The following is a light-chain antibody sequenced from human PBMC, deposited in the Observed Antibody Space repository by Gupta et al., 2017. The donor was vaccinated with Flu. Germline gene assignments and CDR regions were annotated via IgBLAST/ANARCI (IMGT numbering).Light chain of an antibody. CDR3: QTWANGVWV. CDR1: GGHSSHA. J-gene: IGLJ3*02. Sequence: QPVLPHSPSASASLGASVKLTCTLSGGHSSHAIAWHQQLPQKGPRFLMRINGDGSHNKGDGIPDRFPGSSSGPERYLTISSLQSGDEDDYYCQTWANGVWVFGGGTKLSVL. V-gene: IGLV4-69*01. CDR2: INGDGSH.